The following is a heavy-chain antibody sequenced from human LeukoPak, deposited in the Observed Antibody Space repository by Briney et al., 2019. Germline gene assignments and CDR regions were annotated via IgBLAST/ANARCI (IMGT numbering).Heavy chain of an antibody. D-gene: IGHD1-26*01. Sequence: GGSLRLSCAASGFTFSSYAMSWVRQAPGKGLEWVSAISGSGGSTYYADSVKGRFTISRDNSKNTLYLQMNSLRAEDTAVYYCAKRGDYSESYCLAFDVWGQGTMVTVSS. J-gene: IGHJ3*01. CDR1: GFTFSSYA. CDR2: ISGSGGST. V-gene: IGHV3-23*01. CDR3: AKRGDYSESYCLAFDV.